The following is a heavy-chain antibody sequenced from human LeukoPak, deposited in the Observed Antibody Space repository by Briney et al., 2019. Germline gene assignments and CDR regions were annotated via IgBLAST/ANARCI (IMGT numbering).Heavy chain of an antibody. J-gene: IGHJ4*02. Sequence: PGGSLRLSCAASGFTFSDYYMSWIRQAPGEGLEWVSYISSSGSTIYYADSVKGRFTISRDNSKDTLYLQMNSLRAEDTAVYYCAKVEYTTSWYGVGSLDYWGQGTLVTVSS. V-gene: IGHV3-11*04. CDR3: AKVEYTTSWYGVGSLDY. CDR1: GFTFSDYY. D-gene: IGHD6-13*01. CDR2: ISSSGSTI.